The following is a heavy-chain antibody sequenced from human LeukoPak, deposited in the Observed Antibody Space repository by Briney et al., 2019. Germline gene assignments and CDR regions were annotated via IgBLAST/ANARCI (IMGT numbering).Heavy chain of an antibody. CDR1: GFTFSSYA. J-gene: IGHJ4*02. D-gene: IGHD5-18*01. V-gene: IGHV3-23*01. Sequence: PGGSLRLSCAASGFTFSSYAMSWVRKAPGKGLEWVSAISGSGGSTYYADSVKGRFTISRDNSKNTLYLQMNSLRAEDTAVYYCAKVSQGYSFIFDYWGQGTLVTVSS. CDR3: AKVSQGYSFIFDY. CDR2: ISGSGGST.